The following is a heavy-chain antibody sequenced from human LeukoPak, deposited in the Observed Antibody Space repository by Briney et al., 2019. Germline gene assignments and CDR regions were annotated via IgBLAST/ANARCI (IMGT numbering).Heavy chain of an antibody. Sequence: GGSLRLSCAASGFTFDDYAMHWVRQAPGKGLEWVSAISGSGGSTYYADSVKGRFTISRDNSKNTLYLQMNSLRAEDTAVYYCAKHSTGVECWGRGTLVTVSS. J-gene: IGHJ2*01. V-gene: IGHV3-23*01. CDR1: GFTFDDYA. D-gene: IGHD3-10*01. CDR3: AKHSTGVEC. CDR2: ISGSGGST.